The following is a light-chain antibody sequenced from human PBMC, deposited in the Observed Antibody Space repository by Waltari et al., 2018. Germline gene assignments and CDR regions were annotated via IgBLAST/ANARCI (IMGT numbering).Light chain of an antibody. CDR3: MQATHWPYT. CDR1: QSLVSSDGNTY. J-gene: IGKJ2*01. V-gene: IGKV2-30*01. Sequence: DVVVTQSPPSLPVTLGQPASISCRSSQSLVSSDGNTYLNWFHLRPGQSPRRLIYETSKRDSGVPDRFSGSGSGAGFTLKISRVEAEDVGIYYCMQATHWPYTFGQGTKLEIK. CDR2: ETS.